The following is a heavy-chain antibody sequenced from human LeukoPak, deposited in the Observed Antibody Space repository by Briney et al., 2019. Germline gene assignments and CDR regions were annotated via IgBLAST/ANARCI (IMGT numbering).Heavy chain of an antibody. CDR3: ARDIGGYSYGYSYDY. CDR1: GFTFSSYA. D-gene: IGHD5-18*01. V-gene: IGHV3-30-3*01. J-gene: IGHJ4*02. CDR2: ISYDGSNK. Sequence: GRSLRLSCAASGFTFSSYAMHWVRQAPGKGLEWVAVISYDGSNKYYADSVKGRFTISRDNSKNTLYLQVNSLRAEDTAVYFCARDIGGYSYGYSYDYWGQGTLVTVSS.